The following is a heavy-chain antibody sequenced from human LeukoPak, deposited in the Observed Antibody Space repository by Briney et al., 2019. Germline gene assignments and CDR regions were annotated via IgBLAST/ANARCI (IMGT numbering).Heavy chain of an antibody. J-gene: IGHJ4*02. Sequence: TGGSLRLSCAASGFTFSSYGMTWVRQAPGKGLEWVSIISGGGDDRYYADSVKGRFTISRDNSKNTVYLQMSSLRAEDTALYYCAKGGVAYGSLYFDFWGQGTLVTVSS. V-gene: IGHV3-23*01. CDR1: GFTFSSYG. D-gene: IGHD4-17*01. CDR2: ISGGGDDR. CDR3: AKGGVAYGSLYFDF.